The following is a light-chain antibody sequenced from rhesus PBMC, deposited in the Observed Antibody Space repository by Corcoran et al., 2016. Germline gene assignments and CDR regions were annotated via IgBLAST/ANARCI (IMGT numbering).Light chain of an antibody. CDR2: GAS. CDR1: QSVSSY. J-gene: IGKJ2*01. CDR3: YQHSSGYS. Sequence: QVILTQSPATLSLSPGERATLSCRASQSVSSYLAWYQQKPGQAPRLLIYGASSRATGIPDRFSGSGSGTDFTLTSSSLEPEDVGVDHCYQHSSGYSFGQGTKVEIK. V-gene: IGKV3-10*01.